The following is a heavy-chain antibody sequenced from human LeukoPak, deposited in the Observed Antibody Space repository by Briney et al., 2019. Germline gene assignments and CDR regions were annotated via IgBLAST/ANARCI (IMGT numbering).Heavy chain of an antibody. Sequence: SVKVSCKASGGTFSSYTISWVRQAPGQGLEWMGRIIPILGIPNYAQKFQGRVTITEDQSTSTDCMELSSLRSEDTAVYYCASAGGSSDAYDIWGQGTLVTVSS. J-gene: IGHJ3*02. CDR3: ASAGGSSDAYDI. D-gene: IGHD1-26*01. CDR2: IIPILGIP. V-gene: IGHV1-69*02. CDR1: GGTFSSYT.